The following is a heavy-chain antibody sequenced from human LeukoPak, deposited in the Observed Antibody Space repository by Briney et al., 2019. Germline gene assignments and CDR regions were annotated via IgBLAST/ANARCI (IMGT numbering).Heavy chain of an antibody. D-gene: IGHD3/OR15-3a*01. CDR2: ISGSGGST. CDR3: AKRGVVIRVFLVGFHKEAFYFES. Sequence: PGGSLRLSCAVSGITLSNYGMSWVRQAPGKGLEWVAGISGSGGSTMYADSVKGRFTISRDNPKNTLYLQMNSLRAEDTAFYFCAKRGVVIRVFLVGFHKEAFYFESWGQGALVTVSS. CDR1: GITLSNYG. J-gene: IGHJ4*02. V-gene: IGHV3-23*01.